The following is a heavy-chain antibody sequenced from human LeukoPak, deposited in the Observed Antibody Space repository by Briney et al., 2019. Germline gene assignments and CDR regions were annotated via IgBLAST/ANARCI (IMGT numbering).Heavy chain of an antibody. CDR3: AELGITMIGGV. J-gene: IGHJ6*04. D-gene: IGHD3-10*02. Sequence: GGSLRLSCAATGFTFSSYSMNWVRQAPGKGLEWVSYISSSGSTIYYADSVKGRFTISRDNAKNSLYLQMNSLRAEDTAVYYCAELGITMIGGVWGKGTTVTISS. CDR2: ISSSGSTI. V-gene: IGHV3-48*04. CDR1: GFTFSSYS.